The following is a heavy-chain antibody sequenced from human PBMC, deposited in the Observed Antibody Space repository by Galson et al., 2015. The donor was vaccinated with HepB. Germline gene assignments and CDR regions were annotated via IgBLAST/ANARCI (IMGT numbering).Heavy chain of an antibody. V-gene: IGHV1-69*13. Sequence: QSGAEVKKPGDSVKISCKASGGTFGSYAISWVRQAPGQGLEWMAGINPFFCTANYAQTFQGRVTITADESTSTAYLELSSLRSEDTAVYYCARARGGRDYLGQGTLVTVSS. CDR2: INPFFCTA. D-gene: IGHD3-16*01. CDR1: GGTFGSYA. CDR3: ARARGGRDY. J-gene: IGHJ4*02.